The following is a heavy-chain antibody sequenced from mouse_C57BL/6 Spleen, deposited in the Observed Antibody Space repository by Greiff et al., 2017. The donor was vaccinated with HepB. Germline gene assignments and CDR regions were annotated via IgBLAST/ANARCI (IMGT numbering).Heavy chain of an antibody. CDR1: GYTFTSYW. CDR2: IDPSDSYT. V-gene: IGHV1-59*01. D-gene: IGHD1-1*01. Sequence: QVQLQQPGAELVRPGTSVKLSCKASGYTFTSYWKHWVKQRPGQGLEWIGVIDPSDSYTNYNQKFKGKATLTVDTSSSTAYMQLSSLTSEDSAVYYCARDYYGSNDYWYFDVWGTGTTVTVSS. CDR3: ARDYYGSNDYWYFDV. J-gene: IGHJ1*03.